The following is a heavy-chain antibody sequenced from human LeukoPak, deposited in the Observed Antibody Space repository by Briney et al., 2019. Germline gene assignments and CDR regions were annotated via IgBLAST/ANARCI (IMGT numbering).Heavy chain of an antibody. CDR1: GGTFSSYA. J-gene: IGHJ4*02. CDR2: IIPIFGTA. Sequence: SVKVSCKASGGTFSSYAISWVRQDPGQGLEWMGGIIPIFGTANYAQKFQGRVTITTDESTSTAYMELSSLRSEDTAVYYCARASTYCGGDCYGLDYWGQGTLVTVSS. V-gene: IGHV1-69*05. CDR3: ARASTYCGGDCYGLDY. D-gene: IGHD2-21*01.